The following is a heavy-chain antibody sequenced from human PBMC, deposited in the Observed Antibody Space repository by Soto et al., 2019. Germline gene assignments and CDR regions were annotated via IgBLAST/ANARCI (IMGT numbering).Heavy chain of an antibody. Sequence: GSLRLSCEASGFIFSDHAMSWVRQAPGKGLEWVCSIRSTAYGAPTDVAASVKGRFTISRYDSNGIAYLQLDSLKNEETGVYYGTRIKEWLIRRRFYYFGRDXWGQGTTVPVS. CDR3: TRIKEWLIRRRFYYFGRDX. V-gene: IGHV3-49*04. CDR2: IRSTAYGAPT. D-gene: IGHD5-12*01. J-gene: IGHJ6*02. CDR1: GFIFSDHA.